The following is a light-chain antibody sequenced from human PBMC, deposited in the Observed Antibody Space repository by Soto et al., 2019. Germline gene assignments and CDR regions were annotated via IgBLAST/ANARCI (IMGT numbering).Light chain of an antibody. J-gene: IGLJ1*01. CDR2: DVS. V-gene: IGLV2-11*01. CDR3: CSYAGSYTFYV. CDR1: SSDVGGYNY. Sequence: QSVLTQPRSLSGSPGQSVTISCTGTSSDVGGYNYVSWYQQHPGKAPKLMIYDVSKRPSGVPDRFSGSKSGNTASLTISGLQDEDEADYYCCSYAGSYTFYVFGTGTKVTVL.